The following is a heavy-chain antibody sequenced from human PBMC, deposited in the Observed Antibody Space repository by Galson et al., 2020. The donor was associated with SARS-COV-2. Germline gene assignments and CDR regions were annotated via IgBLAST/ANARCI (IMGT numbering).Heavy chain of an antibody. CDR2: IYYSGST. J-gene: IGHJ4*02. CDR1: GGSISSSSYY. D-gene: IGHD3-22*01. Sequence: SETLSLTCTVSGGSISSSSYYWGWIRQPPGKGLEWIGSIYYSGSTYYNPSLKSRVTISVDTSKNQFSLKLSSVTAADTAVYYCARDEPMGYSSGYPFDYWGQGTLVTVSS. V-gene: IGHV4-39*07. CDR3: ARDEPMGYSSGYPFDY.